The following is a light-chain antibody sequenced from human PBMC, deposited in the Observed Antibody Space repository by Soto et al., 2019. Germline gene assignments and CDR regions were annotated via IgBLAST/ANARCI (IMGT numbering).Light chain of an antibody. CDR2: KAS. CDR3: QHYNSYSEA. J-gene: IGKJ1*01. V-gene: IGKV1-5*03. CDR1: QPIRTW. Sequence: DIQVTQSRSTLSASVGDRVTITCRASQPIRTWLAWYQQKPGKAPKLLIYKASTLKSGVPSRFSGSGSGTEFTLTISSLQPDDFATYYCQHYNSYSEAFGQGTKVDIK.